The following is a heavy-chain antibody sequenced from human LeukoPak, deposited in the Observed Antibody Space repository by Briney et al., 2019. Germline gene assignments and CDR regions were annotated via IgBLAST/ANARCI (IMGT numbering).Heavy chain of an antibody. D-gene: IGHD6-13*01. CDR1: GFTFSSYA. CDR3: AKDFNVGSSCCYFDY. J-gene: IGHJ4*02. V-gene: IGHV3-23*01. CDR2: ISGSGGST. Sequence: GGSLRLSCAASGFTFSSYAMSWVRQAPGKGLEWVSAISGSGGSTYYADSVKGRFTISRDNSKNTLYLQMNSLRAEDTAVYYCAKDFNVGSSCCYFDYWGQGTLVTVSS.